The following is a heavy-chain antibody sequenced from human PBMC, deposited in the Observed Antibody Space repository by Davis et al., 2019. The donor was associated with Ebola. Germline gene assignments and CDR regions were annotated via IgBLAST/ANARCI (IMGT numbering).Heavy chain of an antibody. Sequence: GESLKISCKGSGYNFSKYWIAWVRQMPGKGLEWLGSIDPADSDTRYSPSFQGQVTISADKSISTAYLQWSSLKASDTAMYYCARGTDGYNPGGYFDSWGQGTLVTVSS. CDR1: GYNFSKYW. CDR3: ARGTDGYNPGGYFDS. D-gene: IGHD5-24*01. CDR2: IDPADSDT. J-gene: IGHJ4*02. V-gene: IGHV5-51*01.